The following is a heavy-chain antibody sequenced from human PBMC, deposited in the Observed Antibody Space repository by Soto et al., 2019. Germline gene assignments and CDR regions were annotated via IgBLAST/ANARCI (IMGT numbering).Heavy chain of an antibody. V-gene: IGHV3-30-3*01. D-gene: IGHD2-2*01. Sequence: PGGSLRLSCAASGFSFSRYALNWVRQAPGKGPEWVAVISYDGSNKYYADSVKGRFTISRDNSKNRLYLQMNSLRAEDTAVYYCARDRDIVIVPGPNEYGMDVWGQGTTVTVSS. J-gene: IGHJ6*02. CDR2: ISYDGSNK. CDR3: ARDRDIVIVPGPNEYGMDV. CDR1: GFSFSRYA.